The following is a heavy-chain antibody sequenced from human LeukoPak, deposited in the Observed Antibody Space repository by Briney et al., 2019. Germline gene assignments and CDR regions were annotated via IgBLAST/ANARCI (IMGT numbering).Heavy chain of an antibody. CDR3: AKDRWEDCSSTSCYRFDP. V-gene: IGHV3-30-3*01. Sequence: GRSLRLSCAASGFTFSSYAMHWVRQAPGKGLEWVAVISYDGSNKYYADSVKGRFTISRDNSKNTLYLQMNSLRAEDTAVYYCAKDRWEDCSSTSCYRFDPWGQGTLVTVSS. CDR2: ISYDGSNK. J-gene: IGHJ5*02. CDR1: GFTFSSYA. D-gene: IGHD2-2*02.